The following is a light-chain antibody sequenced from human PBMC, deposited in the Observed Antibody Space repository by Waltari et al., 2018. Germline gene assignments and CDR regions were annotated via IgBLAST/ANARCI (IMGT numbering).Light chain of an antibody. V-gene: IGKV3-11*01. CDR3: QQRSIWPVT. Sequence: GERATLSCMASQSVSSYLAWYQQKPGQAPRLLIYDASNRVTGIPARFSGSGSGTDFTLTISSLDPEDFAVYYCQQRSIWPVTFGGGTKVEIK. J-gene: IGKJ4*01. CDR2: DAS. CDR1: QSVSSY.